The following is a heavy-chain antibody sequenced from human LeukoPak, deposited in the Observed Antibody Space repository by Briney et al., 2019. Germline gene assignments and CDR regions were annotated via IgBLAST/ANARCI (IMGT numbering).Heavy chain of an antibody. CDR1: GFTFIRYW. CDR3: AKETGHSGYDYGDY. V-gene: IGHV3-74*01. J-gene: IGHJ4*02. D-gene: IGHD5-12*01. Sequence: GGSLRLSCAASGFTFIRYWMHWVGQAPGKGLVWVSRIKSDGKTNYADSVKGRFTISRDNAKNTVSLRMNSLRAEDTAVYYCAKETGHSGYDYGDYWGQGTLVTVSS. CDR2: IKSDGKT.